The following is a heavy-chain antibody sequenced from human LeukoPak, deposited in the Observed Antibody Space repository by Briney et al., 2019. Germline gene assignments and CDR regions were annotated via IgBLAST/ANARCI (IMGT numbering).Heavy chain of an antibody. Sequence: ASVKVSCKASGYTFTGYYMHWVRQAPGQGLEWMGWINPNSGGTNYAQKFQGRVTMTRDTSISTAYMELSRLRSDDTAVYYCARVHYYDSTFGYWGQGTLVTVSS. CDR2: INPNSGGT. CDR1: GYTFTGYY. J-gene: IGHJ4*02. V-gene: IGHV1-2*02. D-gene: IGHD3-22*01. CDR3: ARVHYYDSTFGY.